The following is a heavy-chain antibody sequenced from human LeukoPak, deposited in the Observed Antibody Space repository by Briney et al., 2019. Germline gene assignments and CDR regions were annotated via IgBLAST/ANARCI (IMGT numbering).Heavy chain of an antibody. D-gene: IGHD2-21*01. CDR3: ARMWWPHYMDV. Sequence: SETLSLTCAVYGGSFSGYYWSWIRQPPGKGLEWIGEINHSGSTNYNPSLKSRVTISVDTSKIQFSLKLSSVTAADTAVYYCARMWWPHYMDVWGKGTTVTVSS. J-gene: IGHJ6*03. CDR2: INHSGST. V-gene: IGHV4-34*01. CDR1: GGSFSGYY.